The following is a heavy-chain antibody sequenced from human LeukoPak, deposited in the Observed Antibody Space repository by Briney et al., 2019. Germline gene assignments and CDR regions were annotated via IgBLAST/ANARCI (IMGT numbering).Heavy chain of an antibody. D-gene: IGHD6-13*01. Sequence: GGSLRLSCAASGFTFSSYMMTWVRQAPGKGLEWVANIKPDGGEKFYVDSVRGRFTISRDNAKNSLYLQMNSLRAVDTAVYYCAKDAGYSSSWLTVYDAFDIWGQGTMVTVSS. CDR2: IKPDGGEK. V-gene: IGHV3-7*01. CDR1: GFTFSSYM. CDR3: AKDAGYSSSWLTVYDAFDI. J-gene: IGHJ3*02.